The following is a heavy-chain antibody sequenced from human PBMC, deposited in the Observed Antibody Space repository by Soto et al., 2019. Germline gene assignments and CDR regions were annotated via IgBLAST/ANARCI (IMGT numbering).Heavy chain of an antibody. CDR1: GYTFTSYG. CDR3: ARDPRWRFGEFVYYGMDV. D-gene: IGHD3-10*01. J-gene: IGHJ6*02. Sequence: ASVKVSCKASGYTFTSYGISWVRQAPGQGLEWMGWISAYNGNTNYAQKLQGRVTMTTDTSTSTAYMELRSLRSDDTAVYYCARDPRWRFGEFVYYGMDVWGQGTTVTVSS. CDR2: ISAYNGNT. V-gene: IGHV1-18*01.